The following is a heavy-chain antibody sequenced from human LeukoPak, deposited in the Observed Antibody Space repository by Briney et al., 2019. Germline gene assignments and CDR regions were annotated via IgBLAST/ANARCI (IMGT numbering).Heavy chain of an antibody. CDR2: IYYSGST. CDR3: ARASMIVVVNTFDY. D-gene: IGHD3-22*01. J-gene: IGHJ4*02. V-gene: IGHV4-39*07. Sequence: SETLSLTCTVSGGSISSSSYYWGWIRQPPGKGLEWIGSIYYSGSTYYNPSLKSRVTISVDTSKNQFSLKLSSVTAADTAVYYCARASMIVVVNTFDYWDQGTLVTVSS. CDR1: GGSISSSSYY.